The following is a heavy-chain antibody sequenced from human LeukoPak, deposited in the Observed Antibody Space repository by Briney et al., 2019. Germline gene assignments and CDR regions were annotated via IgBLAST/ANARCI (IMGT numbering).Heavy chain of an antibody. CDR3: TRDRTTVTLFDY. Sequence: PGGSLRLSCAASGFTFSNYWIHWVRQTPAKGLVWISAISTDGATTRYADSVKGRISISRDKAKNTVYLEMNSLRAEDTAVYNCTRDRTTVTLFDYWGQGTLVTVSS. D-gene: IGHD4-17*01. J-gene: IGHJ4*02. CDR1: GFTFSNYW. CDR2: ISTDGATT. V-gene: IGHV3-74*01.